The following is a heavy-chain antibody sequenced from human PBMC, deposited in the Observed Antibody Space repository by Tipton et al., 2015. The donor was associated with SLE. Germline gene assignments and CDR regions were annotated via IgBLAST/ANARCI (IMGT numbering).Heavy chain of an antibody. Sequence: QSGAEVKTPGASVKVSCKASGYTFTSFGLSWVRQAPGKGLEWMGWISPYNDITNYAQKLQGRVSMTTDTPTSTAYLELRSLRSDDTAVYYCARAGEDCGGDCYSDWGQGTLVTVSS. CDR2: ISPYNDIT. D-gene: IGHD2-21*01. V-gene: IGHV1-18*01. CDR1: GYTFTSFG. J-gene: IGHJ4*02. CDR3: ARAGEDCGGDCYSD.